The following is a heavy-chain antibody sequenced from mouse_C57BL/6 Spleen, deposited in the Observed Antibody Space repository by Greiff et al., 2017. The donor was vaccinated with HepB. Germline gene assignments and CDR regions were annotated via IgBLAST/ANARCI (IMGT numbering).Heavy chain of an antibody. CDR3: ARYGMGSNFLDS. D-gene: IGHD2-5*01. CDR1: GYTFTSYW. J-gene: IGHJ2*01. Sequence: VQLQQSGAELAKPGASVKLSCKASGYTFTSYWMHWVKQRPGQGLEWIGYINPSSGYTKYNQKFKDKATLTADKSSSTAYMQLRSRTYEDSAGYYCARYGMGSNFLDSWGQGTTLTVSS. V-gene: IGHV1-7*01. CDR2: INPSSGYT.